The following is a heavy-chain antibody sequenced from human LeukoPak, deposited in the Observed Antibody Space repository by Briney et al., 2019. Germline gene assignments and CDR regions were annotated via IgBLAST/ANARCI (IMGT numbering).Heavy chain of an antibody. CDR3: ARLDVGQAGYIDS. CDR1: GGSINGYY. Sequence: SETLSLTCTVSGGSINGYYWTWIRQPPGKGLEWIGYIFYSGNTNYNPSLKSRVIISVDTSKNQFSLKLNSVTAADTAVYYCARLDVGQAGYIDSWGQGTLVTVSS. CDR2: IFYSGNT. J-gene: IGHJ4*02. V-gene: IGHV4-59*01. D-gene: IGHD1-1*01.